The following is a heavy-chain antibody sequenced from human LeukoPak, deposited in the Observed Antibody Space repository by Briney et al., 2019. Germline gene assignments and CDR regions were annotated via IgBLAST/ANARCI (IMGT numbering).Heavy chain of an antibody. CDR1: GFFFSSYG. D-gene: IGHD5-24*01. V-gene: IGHV3-30*03. CDR3: ARYPGDGHNGEAFDV. J-gene: IGHJ3*01. CDR2: ISYDGSNE. Sequence: PGRSLRLSCAASGFFFSSYGMHWVRQAPGKGLEWVALISYDGSNEFYGDSVKGQFSISRDNSKNTLDLQMNSLRAEDTAVYFCARYPGDGHNGEAFDVWGQGTMVTVSS.